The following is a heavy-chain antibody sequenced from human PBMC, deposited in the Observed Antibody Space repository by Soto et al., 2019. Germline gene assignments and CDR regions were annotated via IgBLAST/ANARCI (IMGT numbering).Heavy chain of an antibody. CDR1: GGSFSGYY. D-gene: IGHD2-2*01. V-gene: IGHV4-34*01. CDR3: ARGGRGCSSTSCYDPRDFWSGITYYYYYYMDV. CDR2: INHSGST. J-gene: IGHJ6*03. Sequence: SETLSLTCAVYGGSFSGYYWSWTRQPQGKGLEWIGEINHSGSTNYNPSLTSRVTISVDTSKNQFSLKLSSVTAADTAVYYCARGGRGCSSTSCYDPRDFWSGITYYYYYYMDVWGKGTTVTVSS.